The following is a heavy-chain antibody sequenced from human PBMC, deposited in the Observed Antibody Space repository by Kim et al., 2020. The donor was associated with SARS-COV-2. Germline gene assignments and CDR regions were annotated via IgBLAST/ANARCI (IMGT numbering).Heavy chain of an antibody. Sequence: GGSLRLSCAAYGFYFSTFGMTWVRQAPGKGLEWVSVITGSGDSTFYADSVKGRFTISRDNSKNTLYLQMNSLRTEDTALYYCAKDRLSGSLRNTFDCWGQGTLVTVSS. CDR2: ITGSGDST. CDR3: AKDRLSGSLRNTFDC. J-gene: IGHJ4*02. D-gene: IGHD3-10*01. V-gene: IGHV3-23*01. CDR1: GFYFSTFG.